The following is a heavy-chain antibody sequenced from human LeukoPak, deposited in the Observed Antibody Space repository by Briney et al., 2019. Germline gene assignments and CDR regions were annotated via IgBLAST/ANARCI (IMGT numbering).Heavy chain of an antibody. D-gene: IGHD1-26*01. V-gene: IGHV3-23*01. CDR3: AKGSNSGNAANDY. CDR2: ISGSGGST. CDR1: GFTFSSYA. Sequence: GGSLRLSCAASGFTFSSYAMSWVRQAPGKGLEWVSAISGSGGSTYYADSVRGRFTISRDNSKNTLYLQMNSLRAEDTAVYYCAKGSNSGNAANDYWGQGTLVTVSS. J-gene: IGHJ4*02.